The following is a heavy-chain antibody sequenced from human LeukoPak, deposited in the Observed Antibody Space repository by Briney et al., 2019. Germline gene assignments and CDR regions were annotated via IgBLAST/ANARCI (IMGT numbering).Heavy chain of an antibody. CDR2: VQPDGSAK. CDR3: ARANVFYPHTPSSYFDY. CDR1: GFTFRSNW. V-gene: IGHV3-7*01. J-gene: IGHJ4*02. Sequence: PGGSLRLSCAASGFTFRSNWMNWVRQAPGKGLEWVAHVQPDGSAKIYADSVKGRFTISRDNAKDSVYLQMNSLRVEDTAVYYCARANVFYPHTPSSYFDYWGQGTLVTVSS. D-gene: IGHD2-2*01.